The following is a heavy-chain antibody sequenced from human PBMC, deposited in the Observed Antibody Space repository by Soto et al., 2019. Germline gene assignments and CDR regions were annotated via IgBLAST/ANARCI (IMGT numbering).Heavy chain of an antibody. CDR1: GFTFSSYG. D-gene: IGHD2-2*03. V-gene: IGHV3-48*02. Sequence: GGSLRLSCVGSGFTFSSYGMNWVRQRPGKGLEWISSIDKSGTTRYYADSVKGRFTISRDNAKSSLYLQMISLRDEDMGVYYCAVYGYCASSSCSFLADVLGQGTTVTVSS. CDR2: IDKSGTTR. J-gene: IGHJ6*02. CDR3: AVYGYCASSSCSFLADV.